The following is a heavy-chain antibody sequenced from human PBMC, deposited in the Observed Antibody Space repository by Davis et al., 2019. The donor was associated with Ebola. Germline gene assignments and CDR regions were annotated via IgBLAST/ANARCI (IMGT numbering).Heavy chain of an antibody. V-gene: IGHV3-48*02. CDR1: GFTFNKYE. Sequence: GESLKISCAASGFTFNKYEMNWVRQAPGKGLEWISYISDSGSTTYYTDSVKGRFTISRDNAKNSLYLQMNSLRDEDTAVYYCARGYGDYAVYYYYGMDVWGQGTTVTVSS. D-gene: IGHD4-17*01. CDR2: ISDSGSTT. J-gene: IGHJ6*02. CDR3: ARGYGDYAVYYYYGMDV.